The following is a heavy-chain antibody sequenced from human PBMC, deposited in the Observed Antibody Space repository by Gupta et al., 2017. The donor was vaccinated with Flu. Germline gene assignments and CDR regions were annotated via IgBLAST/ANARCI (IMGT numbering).Heavy chain of an antibody. Sequence: EVQLVESGGGLVQPGGALRLSCAASGFTFSSYGIGWVRQAPGKGLEWVANIKQDGSEKYYVDSVKGRFTITRDNAKNSLYLQMNSLRAEDTAVYYCARDRGVQEYFDYWGQGTLVTVSS. CDR1: GFTFSSYG. J-gene: IGHJ4*02. CDR2: IKQDGSEK. CDR3: ARDRGVQEYFDY. V-gene: IGHV3-7*01. D-gene: IGHD3-10*01.